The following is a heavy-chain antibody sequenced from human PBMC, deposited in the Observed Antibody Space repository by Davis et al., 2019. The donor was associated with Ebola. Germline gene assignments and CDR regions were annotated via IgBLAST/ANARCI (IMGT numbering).Heavy chain of an antibody. CDR2: ISGSSTII. V-gene: IGHV3-48*01. CDR1: GFTFSSYS. J-gene: IGHJ6*03. Sequence: GESLKISCAASGFTFSSYSMNWVRQAPGKGLEWVSYISGSSTIIYYADSVKGRFTISRDNAKNSLYLQMNSLRAEDTAVYYCARERYYYYYYMDVWGKGTTVTVSS. CDR3: ARERYYYYYYMDV.